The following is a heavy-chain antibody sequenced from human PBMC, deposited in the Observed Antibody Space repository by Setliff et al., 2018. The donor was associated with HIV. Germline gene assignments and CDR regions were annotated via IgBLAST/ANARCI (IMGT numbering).Heavy chain of an antibody. V-gene: IGHV3-15*04. CDR1: GFTFSDYW. CDR2: IGRDGTA. Sequence: PGGSLRLSCTASGFTFSDYWMHWVRRGPGRGLEWVSRIGRDGTADYGAPVQGRFTISRDDSKNTLYLQMNSLRSEDTAVYYCVTGVGTSSVDYWGQGTMVTVSS. D-gene: IGHD3-22*01. J-gene: IGHJ4*02. CDR3: VTGVGTSSVDY.